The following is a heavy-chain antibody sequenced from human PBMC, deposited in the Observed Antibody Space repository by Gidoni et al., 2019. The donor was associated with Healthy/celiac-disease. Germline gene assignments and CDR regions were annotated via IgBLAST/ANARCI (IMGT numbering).Heavy chain of an antibody. CDR3: ARDTYYYDSSGYYAFDI. CDR2: TYYRSKWYN. CDR1: GDSVSSNSAA. Sequence: QVQLQQSGPGLVKPSQTLSLTCAISGDSVSSNSAAWNWIRQSPSRGLEWLGRTYYRSKWYNDYAVSVKSRITINPDTSKNQFSLQLNSVTPEDTAVYYCARDTYYYDSSGYYAFDIWGQGTMVTVSS. V-gene: IGHV6-1*01. D-gene: IGHD3-22*01. J-gene: IGHJ3*02.